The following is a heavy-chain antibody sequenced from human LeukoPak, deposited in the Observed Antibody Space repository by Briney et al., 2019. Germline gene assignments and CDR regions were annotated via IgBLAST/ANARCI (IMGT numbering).Heavy chain of an antibody. CDR1: GFTFSSYG. D-gene: IGHD3-22*01. CDR2: ISGSGGST. Sequence: GGSLRLSCAASGFTFSSYGMSWVRPAPGKGLEWVSAISGSGGSTYYADSVKGRFTISRDNSKNTLYLQMNSLRAEDTAVYYCAKNSVNYYDSSGYRYWGQGTLVTVSS. V-gene: IGHV3-23*01. J-gene: IGHJ4*02. CDR3: AKNSVNYYDSSGYRY.